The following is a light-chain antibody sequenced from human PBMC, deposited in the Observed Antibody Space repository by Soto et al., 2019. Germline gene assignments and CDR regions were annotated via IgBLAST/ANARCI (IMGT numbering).Light chain of an antibody. J-gene: IGKJ1*01. CDR2: GAS. CDR1: QTISSF. CDR3: QQYGGSPRT. Sequence: EIVLTHSPGTLSLSPGEGATLSCRASQTISSFLAWYQQKRGQAPRLLIHGASNRATGIPDRFSGSGSGTDFTLTITRLEPEDFAVYYCQQYGGSPRTFGQGTKVDIK. V-gene: IGKV3-20*01.